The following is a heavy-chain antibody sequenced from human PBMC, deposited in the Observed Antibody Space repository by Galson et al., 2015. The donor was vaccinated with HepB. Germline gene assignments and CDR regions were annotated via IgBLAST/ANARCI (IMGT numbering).Heavy chain of an antibody. D-gene: IGHD6-19*01. V-gene: IGHV4-39*01. CDR2: VYYSGGT. CDR1: GGSTSSNGYY. J-gene: IGHJ4*02. CDR3: ARRGALAGFYYFDY. Sequence: SETLSLTCTVSGGSTSSNGYYWGWIRQPPGKGLEWIGNVYYSGGTYYNPSLKSRLTISVDTPKNQFSLKLTSATAADTAVYYCARRGALAGFYYFDYWGQGTLVTVSS.